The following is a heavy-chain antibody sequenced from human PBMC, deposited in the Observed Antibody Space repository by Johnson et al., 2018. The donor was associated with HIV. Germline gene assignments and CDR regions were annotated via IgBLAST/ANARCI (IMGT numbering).Heavy chain of an antibody. CDR3: ARPSSGWYFDAFDI. Sequence: QVQVVESGGGVVRPGGSLRLSCAASGFTFGDYYMSWIRQAPGKGLEWVSYISSSGSIIWYADSVQGRFTISRDNSKNTLYLQMNSLRAEDTAVYYCARPSSGWYFDAFDIWGQGTMVTVSS. D-gene: IGHD6-19*01. CDR2: ISSSGSII. CDR1: GFTFGDYY. V-gene: IGHV3-11*01. J-gene: IGHJ3*02.